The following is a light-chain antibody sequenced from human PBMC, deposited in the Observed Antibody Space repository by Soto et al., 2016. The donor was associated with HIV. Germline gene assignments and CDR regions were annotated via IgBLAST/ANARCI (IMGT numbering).Light chain of an antibody. CDR3: QKYNGVIT. J-gene: IGKJ4*01. CDR1: RDIYNY. CDR2: AAM. V-gene: IGKV1-27*01. Sequence: DIQMTQSPSSLSGSIGDRVSITCRASRDIYNYLAWYQQKPGKVPRLLISAAMNLESGVPSRFRGSGSGTEFTLTITSLQPEDIATYYCQKYNGVITFGGGTKVQIK.